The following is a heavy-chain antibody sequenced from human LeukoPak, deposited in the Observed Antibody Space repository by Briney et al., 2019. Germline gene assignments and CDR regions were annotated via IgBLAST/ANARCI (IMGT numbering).Heavy chain of an antibody. CDR3: ARGGKGGYDWGVWFDP. J-gene: IGHJ5*02. D-gene: IGHD5-12*01. CDR2: IIPILGIA. Sequence: GASVKVSCKASGGTFSSYAISWVRQAPGQGLEWMGRIIPILGIANYAQKFQGRVTITADKSTSTAYMELSSLRSEDTVVYYCARGGKGGYDWGVWFDPWGQGTLVTVSS. CDR1: GGTFSSYA. V-gene: IGHV1-69*04.